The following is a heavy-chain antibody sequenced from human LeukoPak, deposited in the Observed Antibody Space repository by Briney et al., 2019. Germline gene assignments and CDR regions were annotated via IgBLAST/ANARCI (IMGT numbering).Heavy chain of an antibody. D-gene: IGHD2-2*01. CDR1: GFTFSSYV. Sequence: PGGSLRLSCAASGFTFSSYVMSWVRQAPGKGLEWVSAISGSGGSTYYADSVKGRFTISRDNSKNTLYLQMNSLRAEDTAVYYCAKDAGGYCSSTSCYHFDYWGQGTLVTVSS. CDR3: AKDAGGYCSSTSCYHFDY. J-gene: IGHJ4*02. V-gene: IGHV3-23*01. CDR2: ISGSGGST.